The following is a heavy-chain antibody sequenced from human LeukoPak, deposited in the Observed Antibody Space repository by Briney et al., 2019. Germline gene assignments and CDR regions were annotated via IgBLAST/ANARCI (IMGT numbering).Heavy chain of an antibody. CDR3: ARALYCSGGSCYPTGGF. V-gene: IGHV1-8*02. Sequence: ASVKVSCKASGGTFSSYAISWGRQATGQGLEWMGWMNPNSGNTGYAQKFQGRVTMTRNTSISTAYMELSSLRSEDTAVYYCARALYCSGGSCYPTGGFWGQGTLVTVSS. D-gene: IGHD2-15*01. CDR1: GGTFSSYA. J-gene: IGHJ4*02. CDR2: MNPNSGNT.